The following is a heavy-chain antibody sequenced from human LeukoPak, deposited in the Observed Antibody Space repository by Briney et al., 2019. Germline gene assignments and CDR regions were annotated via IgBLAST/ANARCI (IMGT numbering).Heavy chain of an antibody. V-gene: IGHV1-24*01. D-gene: IGHD3-10*01. CDR1: GYTLTESS. CDR2: FDPEDGET. J-gene: IGHJ4*02. CDR3: VRYYGSGSYYNGLLEGDYFDY. Sequence: GASVKVSCKVSGYTLTESSMHWVRQAPAKGLEWMGSFDPEDGETVYAQKLQGRVTMTTDTSTSTAYMELRSLRSDDTAVYYCVRYYGSGSYYNGLLEGDYFDYWGQGTLVTVSS.